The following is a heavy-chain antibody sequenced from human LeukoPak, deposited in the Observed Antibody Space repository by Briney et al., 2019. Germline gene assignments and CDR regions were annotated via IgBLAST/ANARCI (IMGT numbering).Heavy chain of an antibody. CDR3: ARDQLVVVPAGAFDI. J-gene: IGHJ3*02. CDR1: GGSISSYY. Sequence: SETLSLTCTVSGGSISSYYWSWIRQPPGKGLEWIGYIYYSGSTNYNPSLKSRVTISVDTSKNQFSLKLSSVTAADTAVYYCARDQLVVVPAGAFDIWGQGTMVTVSS. V-gene: IGHV4-59*01. CDR2: IYYSGST. D-gene: IGHD2-2*01.